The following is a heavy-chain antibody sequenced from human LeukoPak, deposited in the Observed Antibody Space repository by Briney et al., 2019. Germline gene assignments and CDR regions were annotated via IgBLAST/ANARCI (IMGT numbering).Heavy chain of an antibody. CDR2: ISSSSSYI. CDR1: GFTFSSYS. D-gene: IGHD2-15*01. Sequence: GGSLRLSCAASGFTFSSYSMSWVRQAPGKGLEWVSSISSSSSYIYDGDSVKGRFTISRDNANNSLYLQMNSLRAEDTAMYYCARAHSGQEWWFDYWGQGTLVTVSS. J-gene: IGHJ4*02. CDR3: ARAHSGQEWWFDY. V-gene: IGHV3-21*01.